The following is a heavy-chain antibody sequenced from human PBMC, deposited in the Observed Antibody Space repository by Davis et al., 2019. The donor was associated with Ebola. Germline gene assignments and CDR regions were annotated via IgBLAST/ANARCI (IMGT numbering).Heavy chain of an antibody. Sequence: ASVKVSCKASGYTFTGYYMHWVRQAPGQGLEWMGWINPNSGGTNYAQKFQGRVTMTRDTSISTAYMELSRLRSDDTAVYYCARDREDIIVVPAALLGYYYYGMDVWGQGTTVTVSS. CDR3: ARDREDIIVVPAALLGYYYYGMDV. CDR1: GYTFTGYY. J-gene: IGHJ6*02. CDR2: INPNSGGT. V-gene: IGHV1-2*02. D-gene: IGHD2-2*01.